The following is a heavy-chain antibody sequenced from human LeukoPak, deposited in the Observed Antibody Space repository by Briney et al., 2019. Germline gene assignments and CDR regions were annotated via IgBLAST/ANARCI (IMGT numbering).Heavy chain of an antibody. J-gene: IGHJ6*03. CDR3: ASGSGSYRTPYYYMDV. Sequence: GGSLRLSCVASGFTVSSNYMSWVRQAPGKGLGWVSVIYSGGSTYYADSVKGRFTISRDNSKNTLYLQMNSLRAEDTAVYYCASGSGSYRTPYYYMDVWGTGTTVTVSS. CDR1: GFTVSSNY. D-gene: IGHD3-10*01. V-gene: IGHV3-53*01. CDR2: IYSGGST.